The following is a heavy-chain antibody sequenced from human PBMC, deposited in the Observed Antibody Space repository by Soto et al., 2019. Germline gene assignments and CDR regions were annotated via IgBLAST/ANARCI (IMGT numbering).Heavy chain of an antibody. D-gene: IGHD3-16*01. CDR1: GYTFTDYY. CDR3: ARAYTALHAFDI. Sequence: ASVKVSCKASGYTFTDYYIHWVRQAPGQGLEWMGWINPNTGGTNHAQKFQDWVTMTRDTSISTAYMELSRLRSDDTAVYYCARAYTALHAFDIWGPGTMVTVSS. V-gene: IGHV1-2*04. J-gene: IGHJ3*02. CDR2: INPNTGGT.